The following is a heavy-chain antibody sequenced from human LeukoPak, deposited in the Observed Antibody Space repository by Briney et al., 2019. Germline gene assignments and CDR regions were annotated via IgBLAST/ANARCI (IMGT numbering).Heavy chain of an antibody. J-gene: IGHJ4*02. CDR2: INHSGST. Sequence: SETLSLTCAVYGGSFSGYYWSWIRQPPGKGLELIGEINHSGSTNYNPSLKSRVTISVDTSKNQFSLKLSSVAAADTAVYYCARTPPGSGSYYTFDYWGQGTLVTVSS. V-gene: IGHV4-34*01. CDR1: GGSFSGYY. D-gene: IGHD3-10*01. CDR3: ARTPPGSGSYYTFDY.